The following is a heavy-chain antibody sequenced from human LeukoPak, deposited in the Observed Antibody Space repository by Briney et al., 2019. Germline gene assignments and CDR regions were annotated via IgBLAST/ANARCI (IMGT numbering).Heavy chain of an antibody. V-gene: IGHV2-5*01. CDR3: AHGTLGYCSSTSCLTPFDY. CDR2: IYWNDDE. D-gene: IGHD2-2*01. CDR1: GFSLSTNGVG. Sequence: SGPTLVNPTQTLTLTCTFSGFSLSTNGVGVGWIRQPPGKALEWLALIYWNDDERYSPSLKSRLTIAKDTSKNQVVLTMTNMDPVDTATYYCAHGTLGYCSSTSCLTPFDYWGQGTLVTVSS. J-gene: IGHJ4*02.